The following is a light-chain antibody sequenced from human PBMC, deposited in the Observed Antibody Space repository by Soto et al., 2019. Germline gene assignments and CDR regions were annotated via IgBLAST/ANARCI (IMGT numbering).Light chain of an antibody. CDR2: WAS. CDR1: QTVLHGSNY. V-gene: IGKV4-1*01. Sequence: DIVMTQPPDSLAVSLGERATINCKSSQTVLHGSNYLAWYQQKPGQPPKLLIYWASTRESGVPDRFSGSGSGTDFTLTISSLQAEDVAVYYCQQYYTTPVTFGQGTKVEIK. J-gene: IGKJ1*01. CDR3: QQYYTTPVT.